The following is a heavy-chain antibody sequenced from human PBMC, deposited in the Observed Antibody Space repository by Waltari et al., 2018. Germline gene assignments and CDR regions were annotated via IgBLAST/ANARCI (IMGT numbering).Heavy chain of an antibody. J-gene: IGHJ6*03. CDR3: ARGTPSFYHYMDV. Sequence: QVLLQQSGPGLVKPSETLSVTCTVSGGSLSGFYWSWIRQSPGKGLEWIAFIYDSWTTKYSPSLKSRVTISVDTSKNRFTLKLGSATAADTALYYCARGTPSFYHYMDVWGKGTTVIVSS. V-gene: IGHV4-59*01. CDR2: IYDSWTT. CDR1: GGSLSGFY.